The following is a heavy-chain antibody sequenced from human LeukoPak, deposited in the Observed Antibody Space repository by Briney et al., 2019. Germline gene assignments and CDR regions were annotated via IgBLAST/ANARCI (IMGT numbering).Heavy chain of an antibody. CDR3: ARAPGSYDAFDI. V-gene: IGHV4-59*01. D-gene: IGHD2-15*01. Sequence: SETLSLTCTVSGGSMSSYYWSWIRQPPGKGLEWIGYIYYSGSTNYNPSLKSRVTISVDTSKNQFSLKLSPVTAADTAVYYCARAPGSYDAFDIWGQGTMVTVSS. CDR1: GGSMSSYY. J-gene: IGHJ3*02. CDR2: IYYSGST.